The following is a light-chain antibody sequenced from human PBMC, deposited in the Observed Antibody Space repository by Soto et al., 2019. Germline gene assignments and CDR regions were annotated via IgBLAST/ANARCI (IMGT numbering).Light chain of an antibody. Sequence: QSALTQPASVYGSPGQSITLSCTRASSGVENYNLVSWYQHHPGKAPKLIIYEGSQRPSGVSDRFSGSKSGNTASLTISGLQAEDEADYYCSSYAGGVVFGGGTKLTVL. J-gene: IGLJ3*02. CDR2: EGS. CDR3: SSYAGGVV. CDR1: SSGVENYNL. V-gene: IGLV2-23*01.